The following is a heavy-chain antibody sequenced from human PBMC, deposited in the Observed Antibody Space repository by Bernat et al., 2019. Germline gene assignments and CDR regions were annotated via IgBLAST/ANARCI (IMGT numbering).Heavy chain of an antibody. J-gene: IGHJ4*02. Sequence: EVQLVESGGGLVQPGGSLRLSCAASGFTFSSYAMSWVRQAPGKGLEWVSAISGSGGSKYYADSVKGRFTISRDNSKNTLSLQMNSLRAEDTAVYYCAKVRSSGWFYFDYWGQGTLVTVSS. CDR3: AKVRSSGWFYFDY. V-gene: IGHV3-23*04. CDR2: ISGSGGSK. D-gene: IGHD6-19*01. CDR1: GFTFSSYA.